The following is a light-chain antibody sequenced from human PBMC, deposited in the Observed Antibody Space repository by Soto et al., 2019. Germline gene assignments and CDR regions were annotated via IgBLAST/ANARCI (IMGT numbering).Light chain of an antibody. J-gene: IGLJ1*01. Sequence: VLIKPPPASSTTREQGFITSSGGSTNIGGTNYAYWYQQLPGAAPKLLMHSNNLRPSGVPERISGSKSGTSASLAISGLRSEDEAVYYCASWDDRLGGDVFGAGTKVTVL. V-gene: IGLV1-47*02. CDR1: STNIGGTNY. CDR3: ASWDDRLGGDV. CDR2: SNN.